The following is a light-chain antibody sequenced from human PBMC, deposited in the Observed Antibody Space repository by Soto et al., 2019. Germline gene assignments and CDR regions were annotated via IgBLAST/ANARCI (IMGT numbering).Light chain of an antibody. CDR2: EVT. J-gene: IGLJ1*01. CDR3: SSYTSSSTIV. CDR1: SSDVGYYGY. Sequence: QSVLTQPPSASGFPGQSVTISCTGTSSDVGYYGYVSWYQQHPGKAPKLVIYEVTKRPSGVPDRVSASKSGNTASLTVSGLRAEDEADYYCSSYTSSSTIVFGTGTKVTVL. V-gene: IGLV2-8*01.